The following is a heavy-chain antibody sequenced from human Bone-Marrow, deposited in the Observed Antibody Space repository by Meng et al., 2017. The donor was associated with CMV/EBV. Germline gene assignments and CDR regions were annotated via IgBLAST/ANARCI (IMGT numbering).Heavy chain of an antibody. CDR2: IYYSGST. CDR3: ARGRPYHDSSGPKPRVPYYYGMDV. Sequence: SETLSLTCTVSGGSISSSSYYWGWIRQPPGKGLEWIGSIYYSGSTYYNPSLKSRVTISVDTSKNQFSLKLSSVTAADTAVYSCARGRPYHDSSGPKPRVPYYYGMDVWGQGTTVTVSS. CDR1: GGSISSSSYY. D-gene: IGHD3-22*01. V-gene: IGHV4-39*07. J-gene: IGHJ6*02.